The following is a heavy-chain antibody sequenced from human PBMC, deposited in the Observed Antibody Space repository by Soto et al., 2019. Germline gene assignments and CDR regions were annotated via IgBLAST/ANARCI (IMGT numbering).Heavy chain of an antibody. J-gene: IGHJ6*01. CDR2: IKRKIDGETT. V-gene: IGHV3-15*01. Sequence: EVQLVESGGGMVMPGGSLRLSCAASGFTFSDAWMTWIRQAPGKGLQCVGRIKRKIDGETTDYAAPVKGRFTISRDDSKNTLYLKMNSLKVEDTAMYYGVTDRGGGMDVWGQGTTVTVSS. CDR1: GFTFSDAW. CDR3: VTDRGGGMDV. D-gene: IGHD3-10*01.